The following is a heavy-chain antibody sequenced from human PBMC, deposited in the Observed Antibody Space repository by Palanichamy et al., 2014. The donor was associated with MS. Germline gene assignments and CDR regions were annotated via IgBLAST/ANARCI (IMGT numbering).Heavy chain of an antibody. CDR2: ISPNNGNT. Sequence: QVHLVQSGAEVKKPGASVRVSCKASNYAFTTYGISWVRQAPGQGLECMGWISPNNGNTNFAQKFQGRLSMTTDTFTTTAYMELRSLRSDDTAVYYCVAENYGGSVTWFDPWGQGTLVTVSS. D-gene: IGHD2-21*01. V-gene: IGHV1-18*04. J-gene: IGHJ5*02. CDR3: VAENYGGSVTWFDP. CDR1: NYAFTTYG.